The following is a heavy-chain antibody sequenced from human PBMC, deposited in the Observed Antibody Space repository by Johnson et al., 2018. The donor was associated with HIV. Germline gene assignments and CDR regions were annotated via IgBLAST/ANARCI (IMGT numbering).Heavy chain of an antibody. CDR3: ARDSPQLVGDAFDI. CDR1: GFTFSSYA. CDR2: ISCDGSNK. D-gene: IGHD6-13*01. Sequence: QVQLVESGGGVVQPGRSLRLSCAASGFTFSSYAMHWVRQAPGKGLEWVAVISCDGSNKYYADSVKGRFTISRDNSKNTLYLQMNSLRAEDTAVYYCARDSPQLVGDAFDIWGQGTMVTVSS. J-gene: IGHJ3*02. V-gene: IGHV3-30-3*01.